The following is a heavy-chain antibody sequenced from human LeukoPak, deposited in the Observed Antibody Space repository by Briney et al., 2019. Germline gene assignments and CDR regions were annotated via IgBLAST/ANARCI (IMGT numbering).Heavy chain of an antibody. J-gene: IGHJ3*02. D-gene: IGHD5-18*01. CDR3: ARGGLPIPNFDI. V-gene: IGHV4-31*03. Sequence: SETLSLTCTVSGGSISSGGYYWSWIRQHPGKGLEWIGYIYYSGSTYYNPSLKSRVTISVDTSKNQFSLKLSSMTAADTAVYYCARGGLPIPNFDIWGQGTMVTVSS. CDR2: IYYSGST. CDR1: GGSISSGGYY.